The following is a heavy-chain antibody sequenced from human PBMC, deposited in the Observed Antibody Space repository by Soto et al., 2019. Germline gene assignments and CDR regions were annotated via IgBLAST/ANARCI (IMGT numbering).Heavy chain of an antibody. Sequence: PGGSLRLSCAASGFTFSSYAMHWVRQAPGKGLEWVAVISYDGSNKYYADSVKGRFTISRDNSKNTLYLQMNSLRAEDTAVYYCARVLSVTIFGVVIPTHYYYYGMDVWGQGTTVTVS. V-gene: IGHV3-30-3*01. CDR2: ISYDGSNK. J-gene: IGHJ6*02. D-gene: IGHD3-3*01. CDR1: GFTFSSYA. CDR3: ARVLSVTIFGVVIPTHYYYYGMDV.